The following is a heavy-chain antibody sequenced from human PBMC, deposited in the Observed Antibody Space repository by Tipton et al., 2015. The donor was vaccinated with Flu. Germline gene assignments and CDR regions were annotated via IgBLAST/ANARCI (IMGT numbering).Heavy chain of an antibody. V-gene: IGHV4-59*01. CDR1: GGSINNYY. D-gene: IGHD3-22*01. CDR3: ARGTYYSDSQGYSRRVVLDS. CDR2: ISDSGDA. Sequence: TLSLTCNVSGGSINNYYWTWIRRPPGEGLEWIGYISDSGDANYNPSLSSRVTISVDTSRKHISLQLRSVTAADTAVYYCARGTYYSDSQGYSRRVVLDSWGQGTLVTVSS. J-gene: IGHJ4*02.